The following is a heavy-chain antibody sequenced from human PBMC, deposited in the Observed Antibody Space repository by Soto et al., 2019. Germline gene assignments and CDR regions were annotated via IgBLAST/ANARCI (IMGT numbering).Heavy chain of an antibody. Sequence: QVQLQESGPGLVKPSQTLSLTCTVSGGSISSGGYYWSWIRQHPGKGLEWIGYIYYSGSTYYNPSLTSRVTIAVDTSKNKFSLKLSSVTAADTAVYYCARDIDGSSSRYYYYMDVWVKGTTVTVSS. J-gene: IGHJ6*03. CDR2: IYYSGST. CDR3: ARDIDGSSSRYYYYMDV. CDR1: GGSISSGGYY. V-gene: IGHV4-31*03. D-gene: IGHD6-6*01.